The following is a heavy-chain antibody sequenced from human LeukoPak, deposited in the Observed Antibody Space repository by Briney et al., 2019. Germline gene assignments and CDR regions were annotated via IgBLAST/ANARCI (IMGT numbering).Heavy chain of an antibody. J-gene: IGHJ4*02. CDR1: GYTFTGYY. D-gene: IGHD3-16*01. CDR2: INPNSGGT. V-gene: IGHV1-2*02. Sequence: ASVKVSCKASGYTFTGYYMHWVRQAPGQGPEWMGWINPNSGGTNYAQKFQGRVTMTRDTSISTAYMELSRLRSDDTAVYYCISGEPTVGGGFDYWGQGTLVTVSS. CDR3: ISGEPTVGGGFDY.